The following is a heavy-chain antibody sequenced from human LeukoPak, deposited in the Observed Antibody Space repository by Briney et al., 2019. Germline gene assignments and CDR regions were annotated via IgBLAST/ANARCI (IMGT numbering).Heavy chain of an antibody. CDR2: IKPDGSDK. CDR1: GFTFSSYT. V-gene: IGHV3-7*01. Sequence: GGSLRLSCAASGFTFSSYTMSWVRQAPGKGLEWVANIKPDGSDKYYVDSVKGRFTISRDNAENSLYLQMNSLRVEDTAVYYCARKYSGSDYWGQGTLVTVSS. J-gene: IGHJ4*02. CDR3: ARKYSGSDY. D-gene: IGHD3-10*01.